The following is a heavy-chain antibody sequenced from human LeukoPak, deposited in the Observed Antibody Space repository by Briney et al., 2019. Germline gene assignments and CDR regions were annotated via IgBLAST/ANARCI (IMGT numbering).Heavy chain of an antibody. J-gene: IGHJ6*02. CDR3: ARGSTYYDFWSDNYYYYGMDV. Sequence: PSETLSLTCVVYGGSFSGYYWSWIRQPPGKGLEWIGEINHSGSTNYNPSLKSRVTISVDTSKNQFSLKLSSVTAADTAVYYCARGSTYYDFWSDNYYYYGMDVWGQGTTATVSS. V-gene: IGHV4-34*01. D-gene: IGHD3-3*01. CDR2: INHSGST. CDR1: GGSFSGYY.